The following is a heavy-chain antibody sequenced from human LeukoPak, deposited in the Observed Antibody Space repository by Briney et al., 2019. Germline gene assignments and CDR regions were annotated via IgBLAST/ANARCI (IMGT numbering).Heavy chain of an antibody. V-gene: IGHV1-3*01. CDR2: INAGNGNT. D-gene: IGHD3-3*01. CDR3: AREGIVDYEWLWDYYYGMDV. J-gene: IGHJ6*02. CDR1: GYTFTSYA. Sequence: ASVKVSCKASGYTFTSYAMHRVRQAPGQRLEWMGWINAGNGNTKYSQKFQGRVTITRDTSASTAYMELSSLRSEDTAVYYCAREGIVDYEWLWDYYYGMDVWGQGTTVTVSS.